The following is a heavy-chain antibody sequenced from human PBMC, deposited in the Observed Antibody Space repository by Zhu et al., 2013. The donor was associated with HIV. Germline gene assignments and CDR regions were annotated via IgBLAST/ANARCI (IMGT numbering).Heavy chain of an antibody. D-gene: IGHD3-16*02. CDR3: ARSIMITFGGVIVREPYYFDY. V-gene: IGHV1-69*01. CDR1: GGTFSSYA. CDR2: IIPIFGTA. J-gene: IGHJ4*02. Sequence: QVQLVQSGAEVKKPGSSVKVSCKASGGTFSSYAISWVRQAPGQGLEWMGGIIPIFGTANYAQKFQGRVTITADESTSTAYMELSSLRSEDTAVYYCARSIMITFGGVIVREPYYFDYWGQGTLVTVSS.